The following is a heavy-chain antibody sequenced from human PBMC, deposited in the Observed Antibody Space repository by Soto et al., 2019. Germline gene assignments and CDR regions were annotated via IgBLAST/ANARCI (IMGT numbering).Heavy chain of an antibody. J-gene: IGHJ4*02. CDR2: ISQSGNT. V-gene: IGHV4-34*01. Sequence: SETLSLTCSIYGGSFSGYYWSWIRQPPGKGLEWIGEISQSGNTNYSPSLKSRVSISIDTSKKQFSLNLASVSAADTAVYYCARAPKVSGSSQTRPDFWGQGALVTAPQ. CDR1: GGSFSGYY. CDR3: ARAPKVSGSSQTRPDF. D-gene: IGHD6-6*01.